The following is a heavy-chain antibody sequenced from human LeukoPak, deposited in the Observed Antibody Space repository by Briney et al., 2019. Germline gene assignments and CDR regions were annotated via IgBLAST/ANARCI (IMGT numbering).Heavy chain of an antibody. CDR1: GFTFSSYA. J-gene: IGHJ4*02. Sequence: GGSLRLSCAASGFTFSSYAMSWVRQAPGKGLEWVSAISGSGGSTYYADSVKGRFTISRDNSKNTLYLQMNSLRAEDTAVYYCAKDLVRYLGTYYFDYWGQGALVTVSS. D-gene: IGHD7-27*01. CDR3: AKDLVRYLGTYYFDY. CDR2: ISGSGGST. V-gene: IGHV3-23*01.